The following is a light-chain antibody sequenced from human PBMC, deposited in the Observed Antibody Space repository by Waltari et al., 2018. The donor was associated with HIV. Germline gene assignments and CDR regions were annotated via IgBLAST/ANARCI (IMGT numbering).Light chain of an antibody. CDR3: AAWDDSLSGFWV. J-gene: IGLJ3*02. CDR1: SSNIGSKY. V-gene: IGLV1-47*01. Sequence: QSVLTQPPSASGTPGQRVTISCSGSSSNIGSKYVYWYQQLPGTAPKLLIHRNKKRASGVPDRFSGSTSGISASLAISGLRSEDEADYYCAAWDDSLSGFWVFGGGTKLTVL. CDR2: RNK.